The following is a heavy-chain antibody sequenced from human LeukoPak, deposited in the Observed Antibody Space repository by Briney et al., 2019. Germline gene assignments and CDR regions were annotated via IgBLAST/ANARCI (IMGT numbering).Heavy chain of an antibody. V-gene: IGHV3-30*04. D-gene: IGHD1-26*01. Sequence: GGSLRLSCAASGFTFSSYAMHWVRQAPGKGLEWVAVISYDGSNKYYADSVKGRFTISRDNSKNTLYLQMNSLRGEDTAVYYCARVRMGATDHWGQGILVTVSS. CDR3: ARVRMGATDH. J-gene: IGHJ4*02. CDR1: GFTFSSYA. CDR2: ISYDGSNK.